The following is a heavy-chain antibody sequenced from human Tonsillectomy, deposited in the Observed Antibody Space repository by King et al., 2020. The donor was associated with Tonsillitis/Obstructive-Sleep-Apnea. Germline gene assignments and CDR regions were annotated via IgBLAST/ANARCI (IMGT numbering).Heavy chain of an antibody. D-gene: IGHD3-22*01. CDR3: ARVPRITTIIDYSYYMDV. CDR1: GGSLSEYY. Sequence: VQLQQWGAGLLKPSETLSLTCAVYGGSLSEYYWTWIRQPPGKGLEWIGEVNQSGSTNYNPSLKSRVTVSVDTSKKQFSLRLSSVTAADTAVYYCARVPRITTIIDYSYYMDVWGKGTTVTVSS. V-gene: IGHV4-34*01. J-gene: IGHJ6*03. CDR2: VNQSGST.